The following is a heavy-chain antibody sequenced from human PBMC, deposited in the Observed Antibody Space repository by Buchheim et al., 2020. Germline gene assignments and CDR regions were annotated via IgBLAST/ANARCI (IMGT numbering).Heavy chain of an antibody. CDR1: GFTFSTYA. CDR3: AKDGSRQWLARHFDY. V-gene: IGHV3-23*01. CDR2: ITGSGGRT. Sequence: EVQLLESGGGLVQPGGSLRLSCAASGFTFSTYAMSWVRQAPGKGLEWVSAITGSGGRTFYADSVKGRFTISRDNSKNTLYLQMNSLRADDTAVYYCAKDGSRQWLARHFDYWGQGTL. D-gene: IGHD6-19*01. J-gene: IGHJ4*02.